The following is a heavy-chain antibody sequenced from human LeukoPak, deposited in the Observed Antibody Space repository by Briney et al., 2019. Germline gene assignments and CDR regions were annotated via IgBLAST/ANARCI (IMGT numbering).Heavy chain of an antibody. D-gene: IGHD2/OR15-2a*01. CDR3: ARDYLAWFDP. CDR2: IYSGVNRT. CDR1: GFTVGNKY. V-gene: IGHV3-66*01. Sequence: EPGGSLRLSCEASGFTVGNKYMSWVRQAPGKGLEWLSIIYSGVNRTYYADSVKGRFTISRDKSKNTVYLQMSSLRPEDTAVYYCARDYLAWFDPWGQGTRVTVSS. J-gene: IGHJ5*02.